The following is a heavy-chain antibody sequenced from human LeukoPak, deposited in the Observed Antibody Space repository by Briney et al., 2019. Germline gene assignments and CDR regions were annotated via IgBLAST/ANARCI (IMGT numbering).Heavy chain of an antibody. V-gene: IGHV4-61*08. Sequence: KPSETLSLTCTVSGFSVSSGVYYWTWIRQPPGKGLEWIGYIYYSGSTKYNPSLKSRVTTSVDMSKNQFSLKLTSVTAADTAVYYCATLGRSNSWYFQYFHHWGQGTLVTVPS. J-gene: IGHJ1*01. CDR3: ATLGRSNSWYFQYFHH. CDR1: GFSVSSGVYY. D-gene: IGHD6-13*01. CDR2: IYYSGST.